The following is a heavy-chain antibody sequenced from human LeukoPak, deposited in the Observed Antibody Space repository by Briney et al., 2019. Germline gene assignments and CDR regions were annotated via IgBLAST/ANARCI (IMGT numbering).Heavy chain of an antibody. V-gene: IGHV1-2*06. J-gene: IGHJ4*02. Sequence: ASVKVSCKVSGYTFTGYFMHWVRQAPGQGLEWMGRINPNSGGTNYAQKFQGRVTMTRDTSISTAYMELSGLRSDDTAVYYCARDLSSTSNWELDYWGQGTLVTVSS. CDR2: INPNSGGT. D-gene: IGHD7-27*01. CDR3: ARDLSSTSNWELDY. CDR1: GYTFTGYF.